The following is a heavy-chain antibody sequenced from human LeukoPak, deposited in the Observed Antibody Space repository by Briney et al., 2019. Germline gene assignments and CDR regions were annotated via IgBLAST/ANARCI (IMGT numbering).Heavy chain of an antibody. CDR3: AKGRIAMVRGVIKVVGYFDL. CDR1: GFTFSTYG. V-gene: IGHV3-30*18. D-gene: IGHD3-10*01. J-gene: IGHJ2*01. Sequence: GGSLRLSCAASGFTFSTYGMHWVRQALGKGLEWVAVISYDGSNKYYADSVKGRFAISRDNSKNTLYLQMNSLRPEDTAVYYCAKGRIAMVRGVIKVVGYFDLWGRGTLVTVSS. CDR2: ISYDGSNK.